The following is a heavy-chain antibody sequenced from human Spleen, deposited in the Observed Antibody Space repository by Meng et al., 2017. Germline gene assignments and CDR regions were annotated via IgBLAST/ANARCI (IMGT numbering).Heavy chain of an antibody. Sequence: SETLSLTCTVSGGSISSSNYYWGWIRQPPGKGREWIGSDYSSGSTFYNPSLKSRVTISVDTSKNQSSLKLRSVTAADTAVYYCARGLASSRLGDWGQGTLVTVSS. CDR3: ARGLASSRLGD. CDR1: GGSISSSNYY. D-gene: IGHD6-13*01. J-gene: IGHJ4*01. CDR2: DYSSGST. V-gene: IGHV4-39*07.